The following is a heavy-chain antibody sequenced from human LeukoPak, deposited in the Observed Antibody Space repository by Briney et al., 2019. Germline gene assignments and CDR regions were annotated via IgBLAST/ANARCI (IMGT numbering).Heavy chain of an antibody. V-gene: IGHV4-34*01. CDR3: ARLTTMVRGVIAFDY. J-gene: IGHJ4*02. Sequence: KSSETLSLTCAVYGGSFSGYYWSWIRQPPGKGLEWIGEINHSGSTNYNPSLKSRVTISVDTSKNQFSLKLSSVTAADTAVYYCARLTTMVRGVIAFDYWGQGTLVTVSS. D-gene: IGHD3-10*01. CDR2: INHSGST. CDR1: GGSFSGYY.